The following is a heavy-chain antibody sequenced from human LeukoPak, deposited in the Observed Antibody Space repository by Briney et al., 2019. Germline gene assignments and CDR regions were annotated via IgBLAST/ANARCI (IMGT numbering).Heavy chain of an antibody. CDR1: NYSINNGYY. V-gene: IGHV4-38-2*01. CDR3: VVSNDSFDY. Sequence: SETLSLNCAVSNYSINNGYYWGWIRQPPGKGLDWFGSLFHIGTPFYSPSFRSRLTISLDTSNNQFSLKLTSVTAADAAVYYCVVSNDSFDYWGQGILVTVSS. CDR2: LFHIGTP. D-gene: IGHD2-21*01. J-gene: IGHJ4*02.